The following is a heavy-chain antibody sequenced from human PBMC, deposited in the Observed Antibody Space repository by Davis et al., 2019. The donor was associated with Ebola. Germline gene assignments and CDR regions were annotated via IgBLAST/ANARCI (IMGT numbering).Heavy chain of an antibody. D-gene: IGHD2-21*02. CDR1: GFTFSDYY. J-gene: IGHJ4*02. CDR3: ARDLVVVTAPGDY. Sequence: GESLKISCAASGFTFSDYYMSWIRQAPGKGLEWVSYISSSSSYTNYADSVKGRFTISRDNAKNSLYLQINSLRDEDTAVYYCARDLVVVTAPGDYWGQGTLVTVSS. CDR2: ISSSSSYT. V-gene: IGHV3-11*06.